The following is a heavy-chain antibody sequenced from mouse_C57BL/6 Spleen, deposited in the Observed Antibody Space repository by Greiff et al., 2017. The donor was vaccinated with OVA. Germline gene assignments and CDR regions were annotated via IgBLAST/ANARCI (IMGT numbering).Heavy chain of an antibody. CDR2: INPSNGGT. Sequence: VQLQQPGTELVKPGASVKLSCKASGYTFPSYWMHWVKQRPGQGLEWIGNINPSNGGTNYNEKFKSKATLTVDKSSSTAYMQLSSLTSEDAAVEYWARDDGSRGTPFDYWGQGTTLTVSS. J-gene: IGHJ2*01. CDR3: ARDDGSRGTPFDY. CDR1: GYTFPSYW. D-gene: IGHD1-1*01. V-gene: IGHV1-53*01.